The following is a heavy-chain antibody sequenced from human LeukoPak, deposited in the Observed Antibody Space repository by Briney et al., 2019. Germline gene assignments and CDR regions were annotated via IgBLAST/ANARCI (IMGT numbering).Heavy chain of an antibody. J-gene: IGHJ6*02. CDR3: ARQGRFGAPNYYYYGMDV. CDR2: ISAYNGNT. CDR1: GGTFSSYA. V-gene: IGHV1-18*01. D-gene: IGHD3-10*01. Sequence: ASVKVSCKASGGTFSSYAISWVRQAPGQGLEWMGWISAYNGNTNYAQKLQGRVTMTTDTSTSTAYMELRSLRSDDTAVYYCARQGRFGAPNYYYYGMDVWGQGTTVTVSS.